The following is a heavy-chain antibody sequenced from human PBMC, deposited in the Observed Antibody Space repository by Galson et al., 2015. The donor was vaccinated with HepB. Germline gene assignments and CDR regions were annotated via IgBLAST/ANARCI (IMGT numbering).Heavy chain of an antibody. D-gene: IGHD1-1*01. J-gene: IGHJ6*03. V-gene: IGHV1-46*03. CDR3: ARTGSGTTAGTRDSYYYYMDV. CDR1: GSTFISYY. CDR2: INPRGGST. Sequence: SVTVSCKASGSTFISYYMHWVRQAPGQGLEWMGIINPRGGSTSYAQKFQGRVTMTRDTSTSTVYMELSSLRSEDTAVYYCARTGSGTTAGTRDSYYYYMDVWGKGTTVTVSS.